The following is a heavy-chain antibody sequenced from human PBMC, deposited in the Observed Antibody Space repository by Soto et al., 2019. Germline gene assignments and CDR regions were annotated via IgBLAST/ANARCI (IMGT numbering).Heavy chain of an antibody. J-gene: IGHJ4*02. CDR3: ASREGGYRYGPGAWWY. CDR2: IIPIFGTA. V-gene: IGHV1-69*01. D-gene: IGHD5-18*01. Sequence: QVQLVQSGAEVKKPGSSVKVSCKASGGTFSSYAISWVRHAPGQGLEWMGGIIPIFGTANYAQKFQGRVTITADESTSTAYMELSSLRSEDTAVYYCASREGGYRYGPGAWWYWGQGTLVTVSS. CDR1: GGTFSSYA.